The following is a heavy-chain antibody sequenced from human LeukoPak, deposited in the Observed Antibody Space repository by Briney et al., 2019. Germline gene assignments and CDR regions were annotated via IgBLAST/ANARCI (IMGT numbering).Heavy chain of an antibody. V-gene: IGHV3-53*01. CDR1: GFTVSTNF. D-gene: IGHD4-11*01. Sequence: GGSLRLSCVLSGFTVSTNFMSWVRQAPGERLEWVSVIYSGGSTYYADSVKGRFTISRDNSKNTQYLQMNSLRAEDTAVYYCARTRVDTTTFDYFDYWGQGTLVTVSS. CDR3: ARTRVDTTTFDYFDY. J-gene: IGHJ4*02. CDR2: IYSGGST.